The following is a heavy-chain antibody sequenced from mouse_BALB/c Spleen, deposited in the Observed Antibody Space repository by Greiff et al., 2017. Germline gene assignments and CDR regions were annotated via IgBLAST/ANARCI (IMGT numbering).Heavy chain of an antibody. CDR2: IDPENGDT. V-gene: IGHV14-4*02. CDR1: GFNIKVYY. CDR3: YYYGSTFAY. Sequence: VQLKESGAELVRSGASVKLSCTASGFNIKVYYMHWVKQRPEQGLEWIGWIDPENGDTEYAPKFQGKATMTADTSSNTAYLQLSSLTSEDTAVYYCYYYGSTFAYWGQGTLVTVSA. J-gene: IGHJ3*01. D-gene: IGHD1-1*01.